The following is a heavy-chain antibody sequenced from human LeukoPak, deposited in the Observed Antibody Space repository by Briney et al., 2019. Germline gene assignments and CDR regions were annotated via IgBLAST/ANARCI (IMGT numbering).Heavy chain of an antibody. CDR3: ATHYYDSSGYYSPDS. D-gene: IGHD3-22*01. CDR2: ISYDGSNK. Sequence: GGSLRLSCAASGITFSSHSMNWVRQAPGKGLEWVALISYDGSNKYYVDSVKGRFTISRDNSQNTLYLQMDSLRAEDTAVYYCATHYYDSSGYYSPDSWGQGTLVTVSS. J-gene: IGHJ4*02. V-gene: IGHV3-30*03. CDR1: GITFSSHS.